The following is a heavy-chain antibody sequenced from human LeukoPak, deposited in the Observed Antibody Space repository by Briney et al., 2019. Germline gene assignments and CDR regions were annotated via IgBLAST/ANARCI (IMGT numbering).Heavy chain of an antibody. CDR2: TYYRSKWYN. CDR1: GDSISSNSAA. J-gene: IGHJ4*02. CDR3: AKAEKYSGRVFDC. Sequence: SQTLSLTCAISGDSISSNSAAWNWIRQSPSRGLEWLGRTYYRSKWYNEYAVSVKSRIIINPDTSKNRFSLQLNSVTPEDTAVYYCAKAEKYSGRVFDCWGQGTLVTVSS. D-gene: IGHD1-26*01. V-gene: IGHV6-1*01.